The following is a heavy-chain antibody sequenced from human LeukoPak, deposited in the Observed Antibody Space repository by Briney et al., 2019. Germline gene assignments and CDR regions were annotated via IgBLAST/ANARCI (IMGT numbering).Heavy chain of an antibody. CDR2: IYTSGST. CDR1: GGSISSGSYY. Sequence: PSETLSLTCTVSGGSISSGSYYWSWIRQPAGKGLEWIGRIYTSGSTNYNPSLKSRVTISVDTSKNQFSLKLSSVTAADTAVYYCARERDGSGTQRGLDYWGQGTLVTVSS. CDR3: ARERDGSGTQRGLDY. V-gene: IGHV4-61*02. J-gene: IGHJ4*02. D-gene: IGHD3-10*01.